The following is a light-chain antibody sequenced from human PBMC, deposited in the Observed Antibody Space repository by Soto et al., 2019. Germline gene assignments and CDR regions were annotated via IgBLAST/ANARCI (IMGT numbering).Light chain of an antibody. CDR3: QQYYSTPLT. V-gene: IGKV4-1*01. Sequence: DIVMTQSPDSLAVSLGERATINCKSSQSVLYSSNNKNYLVWIQQKPGQPPKLLLYWASTRESGVPDRFSGSGSRTDFTLTISSLQAEDVAVYYCQQYYSTPLTFGGGTKVEIK. CDR1: QSVLYSSNNKNY. J-gene: IGKJ4*01. CDR2: WAS.